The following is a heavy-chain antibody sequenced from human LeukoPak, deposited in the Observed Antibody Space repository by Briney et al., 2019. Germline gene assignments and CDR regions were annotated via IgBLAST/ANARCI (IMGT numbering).Heavy chain of an antibody. CDR3: ASEGFSYYFDY. V-gene: IGHV3-7*01. J-gene: IGHJ4*02. CDR2: IKQDGSEK. Sequence: GGSLRLSCAGSGFTFINYWMSWVRQAPGKGLEWVANIKQDGSEKYYVDSVKGRFTISRDNAKNSLYLQMNSLRAEDTAVYYCASEGFSYYFDYWGQGTLVTVSS. D-gene: IGHD2/OR15-2a*01. CDR1: GFTFINYW.